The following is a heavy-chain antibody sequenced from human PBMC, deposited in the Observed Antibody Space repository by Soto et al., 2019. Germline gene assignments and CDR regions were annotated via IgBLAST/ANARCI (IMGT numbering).Heavy chain of an antibody. Sequence: SVKVSCKASGGTFSSYAISWVRQAPGQGLEWMGGIIPIFGTANYAQKYQGRVTITADESTSTAYMELSSLRSEDTAVYYCAREYYYNGGSSRWFDPWGQGIPVTVSS. CDR3: AREYYYNGGSSRWFDP. V-gene: IGHV1-69*13. J-gene: IGHJ5*02. CDR1: GGTFSSYA. CDR2: IIPIFGTA. D-gene: IGHD3-10*01.